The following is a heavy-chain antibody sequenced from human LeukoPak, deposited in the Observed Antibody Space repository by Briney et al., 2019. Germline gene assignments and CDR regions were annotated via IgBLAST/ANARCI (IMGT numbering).Heavy chain of an antibody. CDR2: ISGRGGNT. V-gene: IGHV3-23*01. CDR1: GLTFNNYA. CDR3: ATGYSDSLRSPLDS. D-gene: IGHD3-22*01. J-gene: IGHJ5*01. Sequence: GSLRLSCAASGLTFNNYALTWIRQAPGKGLEWVSSISGRGGNTYYADSVKGRFTISRDDSKNTLFLQMNSLRAGDTAVYYCATGYSDSLRSPLDSWGQGTLVTVSS.